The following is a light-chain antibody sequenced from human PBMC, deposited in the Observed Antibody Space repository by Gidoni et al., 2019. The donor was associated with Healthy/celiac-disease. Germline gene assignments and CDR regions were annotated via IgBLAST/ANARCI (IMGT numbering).Light chain of an antibody. CDR1: NIGSKS. Sequence: SYVLTQPPSVSVAPGKTARITCGGNNIGSKSVHWYQQKPGQATVLVIYYDSARPSGIPERFSGANSGNTATLTSSRVEAGDEADYYCQVWDRSSDHWVFGGGTKLTVL. V-gene: IGLV3-21*04. CDR3: QVWDRSSDHWV. J-gene: IGLJ3*02. CDR2: YDS.